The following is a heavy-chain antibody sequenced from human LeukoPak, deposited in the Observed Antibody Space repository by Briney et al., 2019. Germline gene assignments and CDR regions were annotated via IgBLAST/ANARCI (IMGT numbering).Heavy chain of an antibody. CDR2: INSDGTSA. CDR3: AKGGIAAERGAKDYFDY. D-gene: IGHD6-13*01. J-gene: IGHJ4*02. V-gene: IGHV3-74*01. CDR1: GFTFSSYW. Sequence: SGGSLRLSCAASGFTFSSYWMHWVRQAPGKGLVWVSRINSDGTSATYADSVKGRFTISRDNAKNTLFLQMNSLRAEDTAVYYCAKGGIAAERGAKDYFDYWGQGTLVTVSS.